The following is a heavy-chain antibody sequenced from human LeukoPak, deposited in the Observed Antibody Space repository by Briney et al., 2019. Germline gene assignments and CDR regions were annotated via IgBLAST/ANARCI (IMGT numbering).Heavy chain of an antibody. Sequence: PSQTLSLTCTVSGGSISSGSHYWSWIRQPAGKGLEWIGRIYTSGSTNYNPSLKSRVTISVDTSKNQFSLKLSSVTAADTAVYYCARDSVAVAGNDYWGQGTLVTVSS. V-gene: IGHV4-61*02. CDR1: GGSISSGSHY. J-gene: IGHJ4*02. CDR2: IYTSGST. CDR3: ARDSVAVAGNDY. D-gene: IGHD6-19*01.